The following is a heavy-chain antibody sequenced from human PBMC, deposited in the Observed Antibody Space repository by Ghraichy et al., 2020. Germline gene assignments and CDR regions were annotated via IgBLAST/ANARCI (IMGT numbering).Heavy chain of an antibody. CDR3: ARERDSYNNFDY. V-gene: IGHV4-59*01. CDR2: IYSRGNT. D-gene: IGHD5-24*01. J-gene: IGHJ4*02. CDR1: GGSISSSH. Sequence: SETLSLTCTVSGGSISSSHWCWIRQPPGKGLEWIGYIYSRGNTNYNPSLKSRVTISVDTSKNQFSLRLSSVTAADTAVYYCARERDSYNNFDYWGQGTLVTVSP.